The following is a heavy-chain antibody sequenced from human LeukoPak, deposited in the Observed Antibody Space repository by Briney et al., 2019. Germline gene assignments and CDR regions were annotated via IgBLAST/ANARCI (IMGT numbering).Heavy chain of an antibody. D-gene: IGHD2-2*01. CDR1: GFTFSSHA. Sequence: GGSLRLSCAASGFTFSSHAMHWVRQAPGKGLEWVAVISYDGSNKYYADSVKGRFTISRDNSKNTLYLQMNSLRAEDTAVYYCARDHAIVVVPAAPSGAFDIWGRGTMVTVSS. CDR3: ARDHAIVVVPAAPSGAFDI. V-gene: IGHV3-30-3*01. J-gene: IGHJ3*02. CDR2: ISYDGSNK.